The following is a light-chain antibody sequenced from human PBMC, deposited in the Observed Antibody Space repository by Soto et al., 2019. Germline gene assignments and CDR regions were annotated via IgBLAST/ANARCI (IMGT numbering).Light chain of an antibody. V-gene: IGLV1-47*01. CDR1: SPNIGSNY. CDR2: RNN. J-gene: IGLJ2*01. CDR3: SSYASTSTLVV. Sequence: QSVLTQPPSASGTPGQRVYISCSGSSPNIGSNYVYWYRQFPGTAPKLLIQRNNQRPSGVPARFSGSKSGNTASLTISGLQAEDEADYFCSSYASTSTLVVFGGGTKLTVL.